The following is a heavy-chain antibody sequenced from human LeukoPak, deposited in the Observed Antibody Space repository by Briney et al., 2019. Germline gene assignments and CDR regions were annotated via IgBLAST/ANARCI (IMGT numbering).Heavy chain of an antibody. CDR3: ARNQQLGGHSYYYYGMDV. CDR2: ISYDGSNK. V-gene: IGHV3-30*03. CDR1: GFTFSSYG. J-gene: IGHJ6*02. D-gene: IGHD3-16*01. Sequence: GGSLRLSCAASGFTFSSYGMHWVRQAPGKGLEWVAVISYDGSNKYYADSVKGRFTISRDNSKNTLYLQMNSLRADDTAIYYCARNQQLGGHSYYYYGMDVWGQGTTVTVSS.